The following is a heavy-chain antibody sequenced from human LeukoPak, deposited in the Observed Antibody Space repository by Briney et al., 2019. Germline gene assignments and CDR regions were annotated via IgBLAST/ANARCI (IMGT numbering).Heavy chain of an antibody. CDR1: GFTFSSYG. Sequence: GGSLRLSCAASGFTFSSYGMHWVRQAPGKGLEWVAFIRYDGSNKFYADSVKGRFTISGDNSKNTLYLQMGSLRAEDMAVYYCARGQSRRRDGYNEPHFDYWGQGTLVTVSS. D-gene: IGHD5-24*01. J-gene: IGHJ4*02. V-gene: IGHV3-30*02. CDR2: IRYDGSNK. CDR3: ARGQSRRRDGYNEPHFDY.